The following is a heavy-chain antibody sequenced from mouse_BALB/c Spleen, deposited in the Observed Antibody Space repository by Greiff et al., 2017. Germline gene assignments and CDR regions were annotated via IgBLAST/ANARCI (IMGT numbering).Heavy chain of an antibody. CDR3: TRSHYRYDEEYYFDY. Sequence: QVQLQQPGAELVRPGASVKLSCKASGYTFTSYWINWVKQRPGQGLEWIGNIYPSDSYTNYNQKFKDKATLTVDKSSSTAYMQLSSTTSEDSAVYYCTRSHYRYDEEYYFDYWGQGTTLTGSS. V-gene: IGHV1-69*02. J-gene: IGHJ2*01. CDR1: GYTFTSYW. D-gene: IGHD2-14*01. CDR2: IYPSDSYT.